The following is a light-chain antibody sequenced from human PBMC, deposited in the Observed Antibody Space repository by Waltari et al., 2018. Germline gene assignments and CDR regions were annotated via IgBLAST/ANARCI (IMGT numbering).Light chain of an antibody. CDR2: GAS. J-gene: IGKJ1*01. Sequence: EIVLTQSPGTLSLSPGERATLSCRASQDIRRTLAWYQQKPGQPPRLLIYGASNRATGIPDRFSGTGPETDFSLTISRLEPEDFAVYFCQHYLRLPVTYGQGTKVEIK. V-gene: IGKV3-20*01. CDR1: QDIRRT. CDR3: QHYLRLPVT.